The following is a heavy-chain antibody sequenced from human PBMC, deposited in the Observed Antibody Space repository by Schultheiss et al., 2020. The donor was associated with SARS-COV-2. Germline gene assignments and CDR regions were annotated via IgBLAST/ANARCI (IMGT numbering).Heavy chain of an antibody. CDR1: GGSISSYY. Sequence: SQTLSLTCPVSGGSISSYYWSWIRQPAGKGLEWIGRIYTSGSTNYNPSLKSRVTMSVDTSKNQFSLKLSSVTAADTAVYYCARGNVVVTHWYFDLWGRGTLVTVSS. CDR3: ARGNVVVTHWYFDL. V-gene: IGHV4-4*07. CDR2: IYTSGST. J-gene: IGHJ2*01. D-gene: IGHD2-21*02.